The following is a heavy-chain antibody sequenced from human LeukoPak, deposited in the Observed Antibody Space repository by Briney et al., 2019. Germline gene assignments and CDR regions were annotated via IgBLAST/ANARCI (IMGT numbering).Heavy chain of an antibody. CDR3: TRCLSGDHKPPYDY. D-gene: IGHD3-10*02. J-gene: IGHJ4*02. CDR2: INHSGYT. V-gene: IGHV4-34*01. Sequence: PSETLSLTCAFYGGSFSDYFFVWIRQSPGKGLEWIGEINHSGYTNYKPSRRSRVTISLDSSKSQFSLRLSSVTAADTAVYYCTRCLSGDHKPPYDYWGQGTLVTVSS. CDR1: GGSFSDYF.